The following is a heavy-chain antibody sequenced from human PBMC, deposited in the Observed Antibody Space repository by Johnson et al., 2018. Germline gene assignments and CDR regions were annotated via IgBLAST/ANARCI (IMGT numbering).Heavy chain of an antibody. CDR3: TSHRYYYDDINYYPWAFDI. CDR2: IRSKANSYAT. V-gene: IGHV3-73*01. J-gene: IGHJ3*02. D-gene: IGHD3-22*01. Sequence: VQLVQSGGGVVQPGGSXRLSCAASGFIFRGSAMHWVRQASGTGLEWVGRIRSKANSYATAYAASVKGRFTISRDDSKNTAYLQMNSLKTEDTAVYYCTSHRYYYDDINYYPWAFDIWGQGTMVTVSS. CDR1: GFIFRGSA.